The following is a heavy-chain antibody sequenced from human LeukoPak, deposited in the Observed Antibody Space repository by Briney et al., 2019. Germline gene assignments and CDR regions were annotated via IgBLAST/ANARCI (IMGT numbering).Heavy chain of an antibody. D-gene: IGHD1-14*01. J-gene: IGHJ4*02. CDR2: ISHTGIT. V-gene: IGHV4-59*01. Sequence: VTPSETLSLICTVSGASITNYYWSWIRQPPGKELEWIGYISHTGITNYNPSLESRVIISADTSRNQFSLKLTSMTAADTAVYYCARFRSAADHPDSWGQGTLVTVSS. CDR3: ARFRSAADHPDS. CDR1: GASITNYY.